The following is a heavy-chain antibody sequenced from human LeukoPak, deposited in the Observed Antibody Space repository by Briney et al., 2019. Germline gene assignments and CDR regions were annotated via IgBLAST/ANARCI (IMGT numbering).Heavy chain of an antibody. J-gene: IGHJ5*02. CDR1: GGSFSGYY. CDR3: ARLITLELDP. Sequence: SETLSLTCAVYGGSFSGYYWSWIRQPPGKGLEWIGEINHSGSTNYNPSLKSRVTISVDTSKNQFSLKLSSVTAADTAVYYCARLITLELDPWGQGTLVTVSS. V-gene: IGHV4-34*01. CDR2: INHSGST. D-gene: IGHD3-10*01.